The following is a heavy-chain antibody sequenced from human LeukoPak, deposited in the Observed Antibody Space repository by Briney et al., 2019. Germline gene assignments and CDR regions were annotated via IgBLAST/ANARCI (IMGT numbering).Heavy chain of an antibody. CDR3: ARENSSGYTDY. CDR1: GGSISSKSYY. CDR2: IYYDGST. D-gene: IGHD3-22*01. J-gene: IGHJ4*02. V-gene: IGHV4-39*07. Sequence: SETLSLTCTVSGGSISSKSYYWGWIRQPPGKGPEWIGSIYYDGSTYYNPSLKSRVTISLDTSKNQFSLKLSSVTAADTAVYYCARENSSGYTDYWGQGTLVTVSS.